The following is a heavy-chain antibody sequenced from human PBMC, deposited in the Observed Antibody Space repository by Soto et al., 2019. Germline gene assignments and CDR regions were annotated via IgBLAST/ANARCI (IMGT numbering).Heavy chain of an antibody. V-gene: IGHV3-72*01. CDR1: GFTFSDHD. J-gene: IGHJ5*02. Sequence: GGSLRLSCAASGFTFSDHDMDWVRQAPGKGLEWVGRIRNKANGYTTIYAASVKGRFTFSRDDSKNSLYFQMNSLKTEDTAVYYCTRVVRSTVGQNYFDPWGQGTQVTVSS. CDR3: TRVVRSTVGQNYFDP. D-gene: IGHD1-7*01. CDR2: IRNKANGYTT.